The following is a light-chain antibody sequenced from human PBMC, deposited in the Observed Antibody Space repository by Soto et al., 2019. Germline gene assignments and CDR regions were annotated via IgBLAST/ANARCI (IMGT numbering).Light chain of an antibody. Sequence: AMRMTQSPSSLSASTGYRVTITCLASQGISSYLAWYQQKPGKAPKLLIYAASNLQSGVPSRFSVSGSGTDFTLTLNSLQPEDFATYYCQQGYSTPWTFGQGTKVDI. CDR3: QQGYSTPWT. J-gene: IGKJ1*01. CDR2: AAS. V-gene: IGKV1-8*01. CDR1: QGISSY.